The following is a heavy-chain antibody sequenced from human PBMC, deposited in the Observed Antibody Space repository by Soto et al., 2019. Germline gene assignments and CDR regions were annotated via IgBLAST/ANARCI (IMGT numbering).Heavy chain of an antibody. CDR3: ARRWGSPPVWYFDL. J-gene: IGHJ2*01. Sequence: QLQLQESGPGLMKPSETLSLTCTVSGGSISSSSYYWGWIRQPPGKGLEWIGSIYYSGSTYYNPSLKSRVTISVDTSKNQFSLKLSSVTAADTAVYYCARRWGSPPVWYFDLWGRGTLVTVSS. D-gene: IGHD3-16*01. CDR1: GGSISSSSYY. CDR2: IYYSGST. V-gene: IGHV4-39*01.